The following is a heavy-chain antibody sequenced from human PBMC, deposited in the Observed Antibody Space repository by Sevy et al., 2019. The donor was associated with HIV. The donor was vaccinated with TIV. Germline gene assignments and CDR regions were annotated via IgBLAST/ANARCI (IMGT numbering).Heavy chain of an antibody. V-gene: IGHV3-15*01. Sequence: GGSLRLSCAASGFTFTNVWMSWVRQAPGKGLEWVAHIKRKTDGGTKDYAAPGRASLTNTRDNSKNKLYLQMNSLKTEDTDVYYCATGVSLFQDWGQGTLVTVSS. J-gene: IGHJ1*01. CDR3: ATGVSLFQD. CDR1: GFTFTNVW. CDR2: IKRKTDGGTK.